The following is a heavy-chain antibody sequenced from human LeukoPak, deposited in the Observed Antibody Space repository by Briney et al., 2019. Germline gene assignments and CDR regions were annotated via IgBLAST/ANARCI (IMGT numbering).Heavy chain of an antibody. CDR1: GVTVSSIY. D-gene: IGHD3-10*01. CDR2: LYSGGST. CDR3: ARDFSRYSGSGSYPLY. J-gene: IGHJ4*02. V-gene: IGHV3-66*01. Sequence: GGSLRLSCTASGVTVSSIYMSWVRQAPGKGLQWVSVLYSGGSTYYADSVKGRFTISRDNSKNTLFLQMNSLRTEDTAVYYCARDFSRYSGSGSYPLYWGQGTPVTVSS.